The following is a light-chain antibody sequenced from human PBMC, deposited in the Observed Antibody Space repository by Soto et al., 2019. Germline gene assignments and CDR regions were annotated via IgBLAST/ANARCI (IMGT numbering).Light chain of an antibody. CDR3: QQYGSSPFT. CDR2: GAS. J-gene: IGKJ3*01. CDR1: LRVSSGN. Sequence: PGERGTLSCRASLRVSSGNLAWYQQRPGQAPRLLIYGASSRATGIPDRFSGSGSGTDFTLTISRLEPEDFAVYYCQQYGSSPFTFGPGTKVDIK. V-gene: IGKV3-20*01.